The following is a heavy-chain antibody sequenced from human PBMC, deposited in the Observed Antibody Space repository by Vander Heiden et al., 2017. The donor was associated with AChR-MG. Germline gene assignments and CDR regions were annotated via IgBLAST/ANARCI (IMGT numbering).Heavy chain of an antibody. Sequence: VHLVQSGAEVRKPGESLRISCKASGYSFTSYRINWVRKMPGKGLEWMGRIDPRDSYSNYNPSFQGHVTISADKSITTAYLQWSSLKASDTAVYYCARQGLESTTWGQGTLVIVSS. CDR1: GYSFTSYR. CDR2: IDPRDSYS. J-gene: IGHJ4*02. CDR3: ARQGLESTT. V-gene: IGHV5-10-1*03. D-gene: IGHD1-1*01.